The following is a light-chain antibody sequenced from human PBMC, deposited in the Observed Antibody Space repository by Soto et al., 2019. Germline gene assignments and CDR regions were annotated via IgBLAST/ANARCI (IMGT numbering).Light chain of an antibody. CDR3: QQYNDLPLT. CDR1: QSVNSN. Sequence: EKVMTQSPATLSVSPGERATLSCRASQSVNSNLAWYQQKPGQAPRLLIYGASTRATGIPARFSGSASGTEFTLTISSLQSEDFAVYYCQQYNDLPLTFGGGTKVEIK. CDR2: GAS. V-gene: IGKV3-15*01. J-gene: IGKJ4*01.